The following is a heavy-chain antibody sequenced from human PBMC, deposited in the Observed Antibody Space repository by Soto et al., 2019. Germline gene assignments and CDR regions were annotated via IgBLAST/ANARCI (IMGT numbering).Heavy chain of an antibody. Sequence: SETLSLTCTVSGGSISSYYWSWIRQPPGKGLEWIGYIYYSGSTNYNPSLKSRVTISVDTSKNQFSLKLSSVTAADTVVYYCARYTVDRYYFDYWGQGTLVTVSS. V-gene: IGHV4-59*01. D-gene: IGHD3-22*01. CDR3: ARYTVDRYYFDY. J-gene: IGHJ4*02. CDR2: IYYSGST. CDR1: GGSISSYY.